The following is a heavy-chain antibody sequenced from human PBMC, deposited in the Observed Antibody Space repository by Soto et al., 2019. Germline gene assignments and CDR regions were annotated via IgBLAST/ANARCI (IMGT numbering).Heavy chain of an antibody. D-gene: IGHD2-21*01. V-gene: IGHV3-21*01. CDR2: ISSRSDI. Sequence: PGGSLRLSCVGSGFTFSTYSINWVRQAPGKGLEWVSSISSRSDIYYADSVKGRFTISRDNAKNSLYLQVNSLRAEDTAVYYCSRGGGGGLFDLWGQGTLVTVSS. CDR1: GFTFSTYS. J-gene: IGHJ5*02. CDR3: SRGGGGGLFDL.